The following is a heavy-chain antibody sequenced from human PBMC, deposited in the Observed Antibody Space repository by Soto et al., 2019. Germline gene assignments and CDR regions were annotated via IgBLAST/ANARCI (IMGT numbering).Heavy chain of an antibody. J-gene: IGHJ5*02. D-gene: IGHD6-13*01. CDR3: ARVGLYSSSWYYRGPDP. Sequence: GASVKVSCKASGYTFTSYGISWVRQAPGQGLEWMGWISAYNGNTNYAQKLQGRVTMTTDTSTSTAYMELRSLRSDDTAVYYCARVGLYSSSWYYRGPDPWGQGTMVTVS. V-gene: IGHV1-18*01. CDR2: ISAYNGNT. CDR1: GYTFTSYG.